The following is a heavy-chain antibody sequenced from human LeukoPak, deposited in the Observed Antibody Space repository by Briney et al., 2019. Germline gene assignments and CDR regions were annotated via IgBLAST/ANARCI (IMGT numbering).Heavy chain of an antibody. Sequence: GGSPRLCCATSGFTFGNCGGRWVRQAPGKGLQWLSVIGGDGTTYYADSVKGRFTVSRDNSENTLYLQMNSLRAEDTAVYYCAKRPEGLGIYYGKDVWGPGTTVTV. CDR1: GFTFGNCG. J-gene: IGHJ6*02. D-gene: IGHD3-16*01. V-gene: IGHV3-23*01. CDR3: AKRPEGLGIYYGKDV. CDR2: IGGDGTT.